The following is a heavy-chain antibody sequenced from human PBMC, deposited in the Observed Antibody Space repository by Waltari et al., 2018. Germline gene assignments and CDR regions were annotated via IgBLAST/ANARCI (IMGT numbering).Heavy chain of an antibody. CDR1: GFTFSRYW. V-gene: IGHV3-7*01. CDR2: IKQDGSHK. D-gene: IGHD2-15*01. J-gene: IGHJ4*02. CDR3: ARDLQGYSRPRGCLDY. Sequence: EVQLVESGGGLVQPGGSLRLSCAASGFTFSRYWMSWVRQAPGKGLEWVANIKQDGSHKYYADSVKGRFTISRDNSKNTLYLQMNSLRAEDTAVYYCARDLQGYSRPRGCLDYLGQGTLVTVSS.